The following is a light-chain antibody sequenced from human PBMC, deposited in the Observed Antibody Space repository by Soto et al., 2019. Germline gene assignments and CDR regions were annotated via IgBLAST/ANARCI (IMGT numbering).Light chain of an antibody. Sequence: DIVMTQSPDSLAVSLGERATINCKSSQSVLYSSNNKNYLAWYQQKPGQPPKLLIYWASTRESGVPDRFSGSGAGTDFPLPISSLQAEDVAVYYCQQYYSTPNPFGQGTKLEIK. J-gene: IGKJ2*01. CDR2: WAS. V-gene: IGKV4-1*01. CDR3: QQYYSTPNP. CDR1: QSVLYSSNNKNY.